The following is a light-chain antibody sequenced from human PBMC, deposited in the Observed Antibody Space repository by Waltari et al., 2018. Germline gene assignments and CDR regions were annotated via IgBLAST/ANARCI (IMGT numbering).Light chain of an antibody. J-gene: IGLJ2*01. CDR3: SSYTTSTSYVV. CDR2: EVS. V-gene: IGLV2-14*01. CDR1: SMDDGIYSF. Sequence: QSALTQPASVSGSPGQSITISCTGTSMDDGIYSFVSWSQQHPGKAPNLMIYEVSNRPSGVSNRFSGSKSGNTASLTISGLQAEDEADYYCSSYTTSTSYVVFGGGTKLTVL.